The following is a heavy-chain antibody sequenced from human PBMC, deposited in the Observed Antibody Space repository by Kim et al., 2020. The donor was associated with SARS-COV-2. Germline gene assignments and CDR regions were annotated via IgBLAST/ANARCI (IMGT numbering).Heavy chain of an antibody. J-gene: IGHJ4*02. D-gene: IGHD6-13*01. Sequence: NPALKSRVTISVDTSKNQFSLKLSSVTAADTAVYYCARALGIAAAGTLDYWGQGTLVTVSS. V-gene: IGHV4-34*01. CDR3: ARALGIAAAGTLDY.